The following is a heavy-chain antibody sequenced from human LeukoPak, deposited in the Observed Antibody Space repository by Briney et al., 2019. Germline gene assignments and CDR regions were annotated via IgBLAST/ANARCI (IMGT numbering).Heavy chain of an antibody. V-gene: IGHV3-21*01. J-gene: IGHJ4*02. Sequence: PGGSLRLSCAASGFTLSSYSMNWVRQAPGKGLEWVSSISSSSSYIYYADSVKGRFTIARDNAKNSLYLQMNSLRAEDTAVYYCARGHPYDFWSGYHGDYFDYWGQGTLVTVSS. CDR3: ARGHPYDFWSGYHGDYFDY. CDR2: ISSSSSYI. D-gene: IGHD3-3*01. CDR1: GFTLSSYS.